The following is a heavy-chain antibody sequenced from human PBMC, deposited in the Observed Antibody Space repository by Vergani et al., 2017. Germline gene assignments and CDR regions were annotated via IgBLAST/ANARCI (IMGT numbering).Heavy chain of an antibody. CDR3: ATDLFGKATGDRFDY. CDR1: GYTLTELS. V-gene: IGHV1-24*01. Sequence: QVQLVQSGAEVKKPGASVKVSCKVSGYTLTELSMHWVRQAPGQGLEWMGIINPSGGSTSYAQKFQGRVTITADTSTDTAYMELSSLRSEDTAVYYCATDLFGKATGDRFDYWGQGTLVTVSS. D-gene: IGHD3-10*02. J-gene: IGHJ4*02. CDR2: INPSGGST.